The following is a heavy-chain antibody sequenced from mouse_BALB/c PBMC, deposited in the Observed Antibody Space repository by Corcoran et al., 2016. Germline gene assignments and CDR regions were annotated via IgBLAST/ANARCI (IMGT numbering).Heavy chain of an antibody. V-gene: IGHV1-84*02. D-gene: IGHD1-1*01. CDR1: GYTFTDYY. Sequence: QIQLQQSGPELVKPGASVKISCKASGYTFTDYYINWVKQKPGQGLEWIGWIYPGSGNTKYNEKFKGKATLTVDTSSSTAYMQLSSRTSEDTAVYFGEHGSTWYCDGGGSGTTVTVSS. J-gene: IGHJ1*01. CDR3: EHGSTWYCDG. CDR2: IYPGSGNT.